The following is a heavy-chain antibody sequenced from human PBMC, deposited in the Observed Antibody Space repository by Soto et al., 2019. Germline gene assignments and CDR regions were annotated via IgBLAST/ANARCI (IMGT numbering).Heavy chain of an antibody. J-gene: IGHJ4*02. V-gene: IGHV3-23*01. CDR2: ITARGGTK. CDR3: AKLNGPLLSLLPTLYLDS. Sequence: EVQLLESGGKLVQPGGSLSLSCAASGFTFSSYAMNWVRRVPGKGLEWVSSITARGGTKFYSDSVKGRFTISRDSSKTTVFLQMNSLRVEETGVYYCAKLNGPLLSLLPTLYLDSWVQGTLVTVSA. D-gene: IGHD3-22*01. CDR1: GFTFSSYA.